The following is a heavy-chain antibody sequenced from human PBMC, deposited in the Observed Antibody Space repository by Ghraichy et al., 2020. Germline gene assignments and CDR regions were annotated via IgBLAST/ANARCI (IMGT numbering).Heavy chain of an antibody. CDR1: GYPFSSFG. D-gene: IGHD3-16*01. J-gene: IGHJ4*02. CDR2: VSTQYPYT. Sequence: ASVKVSCKASGYPFSSFGIDWVRQAPGQGPEWMGWVSTQYPYTKYARSLQGRLTLTTDTSTTTAYMELRGLTSDDTALYYCARVSGGTASGTGHWGQGTQVTVSS. V-gene: IGHV1-18*01. CDR3: ARVSGGTASGTGH.